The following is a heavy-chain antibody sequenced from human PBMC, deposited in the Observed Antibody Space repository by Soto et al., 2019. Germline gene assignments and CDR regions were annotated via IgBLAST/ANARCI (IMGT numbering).Heavy chain of an antibody. CDR1: SGSISSSNW. D-gene: IGHD3-9*01. CDR2: IYHSGST. J-gene: IGHJ4*02. Sequence: QVQLQESGPGLVKPSGTLSLTCAVSSGSISSSNWWSWVRQPPGKGLEWIGEIYHSGSTNYNPSLKSRVTISVDKSKNQFSLKLSSVTAADTAVYYCARSPYYVILTGYYSRGNFDYWGQGTLVTVSS. CDR3: ARSPYYVILTGYYSRGNFDY. V-gene: IGHV4-4*02.